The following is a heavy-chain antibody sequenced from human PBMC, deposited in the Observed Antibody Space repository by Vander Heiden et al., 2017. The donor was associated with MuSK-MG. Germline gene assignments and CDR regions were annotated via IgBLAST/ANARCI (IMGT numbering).Heavy chain of an antibody. CDR3: AKDLAPGYSYGEDYYYYYMDV. CDR2: ISGSGGST. J-gene: IGHJ6*03. CDR1: GFTFSSYA. V-gene: IGHV3-23*01. D-gene: IGHD5-18*01. Sequence: EVQLLESGGGLVQPGGSLRLSCAASGFTFSSYAMSWVRQAPGKGLEWVSAISGSGGSTYYADSVKGRFTISRDNSKNTLYLQMNSLRAEDTAVYYCAKDLAPGYSYGEDYYYYYMDVWGKGTTVTVSS.